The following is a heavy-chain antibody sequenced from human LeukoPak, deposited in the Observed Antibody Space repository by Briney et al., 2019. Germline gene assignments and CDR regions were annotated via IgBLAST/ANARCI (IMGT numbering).Heavy chain of an antibody. V-gene: IGHV1-2*02. Sequence: ASVKVSCKTSGYTFTGYYMNWVRQAPGQGLEWMGWINPNSGGTNYAQKFQGRVTMTRDTSISTAYMELSRLRSDDTAVYYCARSDSSGYYLGPDYWGQGTLVTVSS. D-gene: IGHD3-22*01. CDR3: ARSDSSGYYLGPDY. CDR2: INPNSGGT. J-gene: IGHJ4*02. CDR1: GYTFTGYY.